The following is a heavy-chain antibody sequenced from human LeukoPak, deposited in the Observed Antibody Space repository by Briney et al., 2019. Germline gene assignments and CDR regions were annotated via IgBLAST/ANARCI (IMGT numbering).Heavy chain of an antibody. CDR2: ISPHSHTT. CDR3: ARGKSMYY. V-gene: IGHV1-18*01. CDR1: GYTFNNYF. J-gene: IGHJ4*02. Sequence: ASVKVSCKASGYTFNNYFISWVREAPGRGLEWVGWISPHSHTTHYAEKVQGRVTMTTDTSTTTVYMELRSLRSDDTAVYFCARGKSMYYWGQGTPVTVSS. D-gene: IGHD2-8*01.